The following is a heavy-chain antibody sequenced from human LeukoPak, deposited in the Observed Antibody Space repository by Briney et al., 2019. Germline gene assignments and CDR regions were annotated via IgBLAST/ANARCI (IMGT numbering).Heavy chain of an antibody. CDR1: GFTFDDYA. CDR3: AKGRRGYSYGSVAFDI. D-gene: IGHD5-18*01. CDR2: ISWNSGSI. Sequence: PGGSLRLSCAASGFTFDDYAMHWVRQAPGKGLEWVSGISWNSGSIGYADSVKGRFTISRDNAKNSLYLQMNSPRAEDTALYYCAKGRRGYSYGSVAFDIWGQGTMVTVSS. J-gene: IGHJ3*02. V-gene: IGHV3-9*01.